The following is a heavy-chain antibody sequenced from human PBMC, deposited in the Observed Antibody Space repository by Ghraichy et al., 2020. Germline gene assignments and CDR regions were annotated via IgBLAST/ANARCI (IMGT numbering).Heavy chain of an antibody. CDR1: GYTFTSYD. J-gene: IGHJ6*02. V-gene: IGHV1-8*01. CDR3: ARKRPIFEAHLGGDYYYGMDV. D-gene: IGHD3-3*01. CDR2: MNPNSGNT. Sequence: ASVKVSCKASGYTFTSYDINWVRQATGQGLEWMGWMNPNSGNTGYAQKFQGRVTMTRNTSISTAYMELSSLRSEDTAVYYCARKRPIFEAHLGGDYYYGMDVWGQGTTVTVSS.